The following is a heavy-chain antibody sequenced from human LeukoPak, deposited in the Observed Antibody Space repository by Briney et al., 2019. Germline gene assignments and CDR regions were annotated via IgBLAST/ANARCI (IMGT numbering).Heavy chain of an antibody. CDR3: AKDLHGGYSSDY. Sequence: GGSLRLSCAASGFTFNNFGMHWVRQAPGKGLEWVAFIGYEGVHKYYADSVKGRFTISKDNSKATLYLQMNSLRPEDTAVYYCAKDLHGGYSSDYWGQGTLVTVSS. D-gene: IGHD3-22*01. CDR2: IGYEGVHK. CDR1: GFTFNNFG. V-gene: IGHV3-30*02. J-gene: IGHJ4*02.